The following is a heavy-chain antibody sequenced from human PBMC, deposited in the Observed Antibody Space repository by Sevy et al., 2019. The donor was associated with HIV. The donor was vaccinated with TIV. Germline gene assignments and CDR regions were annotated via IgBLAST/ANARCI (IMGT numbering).Heavy chain of an antibody. D-gene: IGHD3-3*01. CDR2: IYHSGST. CDR1: GGSISSSNW. V-gene: IGHV4-4*02. Sequence: SENLSLTCAVSGGSISSSNWWSWVRQPPGKGLEWIGEIYHSGSTKYNPSLKSRVTMSVDKSKNQCSLKLSSVTAADTAVYYCARKHYDFWSGHRDWFDPWGQGTLVTVSS. J-gene: IGHJ5*02. CDR3: ARKHYDFWSGHRDWFDP.